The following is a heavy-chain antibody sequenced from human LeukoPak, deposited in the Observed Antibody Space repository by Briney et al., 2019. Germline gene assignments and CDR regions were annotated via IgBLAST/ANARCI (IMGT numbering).Heavy chain of an antibody. CDR1: GFTFSSYS. D-gene: IGHD6-13*01. V-gene: IGHV3-21*01. Sequence: GGSLRLSCAASGFTFSSYSMNWVRQAPGKGLEWVSCISSSSSYIYYGDSVKGRFTISRDNAKNSLYLQMNSLRADDTAVYYCAREVGRSAALWGQGTLSPSPQ. CDR2: ISSSSSYI. J-gene: IGHJ1*01. CDR3: AREVGRSAAL.